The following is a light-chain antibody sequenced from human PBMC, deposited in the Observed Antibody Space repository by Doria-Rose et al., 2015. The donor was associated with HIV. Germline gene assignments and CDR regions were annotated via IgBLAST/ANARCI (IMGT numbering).Light chain of an antibody. CDR1: QSFSSTY. V-gene: IGKV3-20*01. CDR3: HQYGTSWT. CDR2: DGS. Sequence: TQSPGTLSLSPGERATLSCRASQSFSSTYLAWYQQKPGQAPSLLIYDGSTRATGIPDRFSASGSGTDFTLTINRLEPEDFAPYYCHQYGTSWTFGQGTKVEIK. J-gene: IGKJ1*01.